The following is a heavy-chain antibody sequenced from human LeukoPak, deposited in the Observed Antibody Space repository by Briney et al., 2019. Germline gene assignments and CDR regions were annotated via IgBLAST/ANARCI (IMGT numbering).Heavy chain of an antibody. CDR2: IYYSGSA. V-gene: IGHV4-30-4*08. CDR3: ARAKGYSYGPFDY. CDR1: GGSISSGDYY. J-gene: IGHJ4*02. Sequence: SETLSLTCTVSGGSISSGDYYWSWIPQPPGKGLEWIGYIYYSGSAYYNPSLKSRVTISVDTSKNQFSLKLSSVTAADTAVYYCARAKGYSYGPFDYWGQGTLVTVSS. D-gene: IGHD5-18*01.